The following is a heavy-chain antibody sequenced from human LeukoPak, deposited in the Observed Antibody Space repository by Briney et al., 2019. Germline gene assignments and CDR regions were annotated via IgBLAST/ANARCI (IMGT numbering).Heavy chain of an antibody. CDR3: AREGGIAAAGNDY. CDR1: GYTFTSYY. CDR2: INPNSGGT. D-gene: IGHD6-13*01. V-gene: IGHV1-2*02. J-gene: IGHJ4*02. Sequence: ASVKVSCKASGYTFTSYYMHWVRQAPGQGLEWMGWINPNSGGTNYAQKFQGRVTMTRDTSISTAYLELSRLRSDDTAVYYCAREGGIAAAGNDYWGQGTLVTVSS.